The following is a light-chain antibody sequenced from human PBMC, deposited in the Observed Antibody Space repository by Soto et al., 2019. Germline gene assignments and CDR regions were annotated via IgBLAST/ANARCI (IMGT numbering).Light chain of an antibody. V-gene: IGLV2-8*01. CDR1: ISDVGGYNY. Sequence: QSVLTQHPSASGSPGPAVAISCTGTISDVGGYNYVSWYQQHPGKAPKLMIYEVNKRPSGVPDRFSGSKSGNTASLTVSGLQAEDEADYYCSSYAGSSNVFGTGTKVTVL. CDR2: EVN. CDR3: SSYAGSSNV. J-gene: IGLJ1*01.